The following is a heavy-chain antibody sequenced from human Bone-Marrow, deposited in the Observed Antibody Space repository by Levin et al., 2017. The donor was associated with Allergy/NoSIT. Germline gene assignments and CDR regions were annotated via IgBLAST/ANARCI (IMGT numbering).Heavy chain of an antibody. CDR3: ARDSGGSYDILDK. CDR2: IYSGGTT. J-gene: IGHJ4*02. V-gene: IGHV3-66*01. D-gene: IGHD3-9*01. Sequence: HPGGSLRLSCAVSGFTVSSNYMSWVRQAPGKGLEWVSVIYSGGTTYYADSVKDRFIISRDSSKNTLYLQMDSLRAEDTAVYYCARDSGGSYDILDKWGPGTQVTVSS. CDR1: GFTVSSNY.